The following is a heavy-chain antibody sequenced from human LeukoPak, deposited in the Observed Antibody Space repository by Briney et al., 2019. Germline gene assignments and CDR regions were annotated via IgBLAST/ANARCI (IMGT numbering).Heavy chain of an antibody. CDR2: INPHTGDT. CDR1: GFTFTAYY. J-gene: IGHJ4*02. V-gene: IGHV1-2*02. CDR3: ARPLSPYQYYFAY. D-gene: IGHD2/OR15-2a*01. Sequence: ASVQVSFKASGFTFTAYYMHWVRQAPGEGLEWMGWINPHTGDTNYAQKFQGRVSLTRDTSISTAYMELSRLRSDDTAIYYCARPLSPYQYYFAYWGQGSLITVSS.